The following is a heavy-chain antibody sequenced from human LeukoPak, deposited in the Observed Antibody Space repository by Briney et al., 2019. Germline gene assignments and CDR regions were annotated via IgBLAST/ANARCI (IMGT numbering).Heavy chain of an antibody. J-gene: IGHJ5*02. CDR1: GYTFTSYA. CDR2: INAGNGNT. CDR3: AGLGYSGYDYWFDP. D-gene: IGHD5-12*01. V-gene: IGHV1-3*01. Sequence: ASVKVSCMASGYTFTSYAMHWVRQAPGQRLEWMGWINAGNGNTKYSQKFQGRVTITRDTSASTAYMELSSLRSEDTAVYYCAGLGYSGYDYWFDPWGQGTLVTVSS.